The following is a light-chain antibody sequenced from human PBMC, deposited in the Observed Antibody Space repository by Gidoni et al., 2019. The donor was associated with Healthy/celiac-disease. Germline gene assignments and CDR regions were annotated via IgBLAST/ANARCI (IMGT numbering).Light chain of an antibody. Sequence: SSVLTQPPSVSVAPGKTARITCGGNNSGSKSVHWYQQKPGQAPVLVIYYDSDRPSGIPERFSGSNSGNTATLTISRVEAGDEADYYCQVWDSSSDPLVFGGGTKLTVL. V-gene: IGLV3-21*04. J-gene: IGLJ3*02. CDR1: NSGSKS. CDR2: YDS. CDR3: QVWDSSSDPLV.